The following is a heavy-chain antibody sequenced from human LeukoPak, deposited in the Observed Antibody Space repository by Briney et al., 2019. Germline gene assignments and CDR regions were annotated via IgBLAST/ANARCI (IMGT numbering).Heavy chain of an antibody. CDR3: TRLFSNSGFLDP. Sequence: GGSLRLSCAASGFTFSDSAMHWVRQASGRGLEWIGRIRSEVYSYATAYGASVRDRFTISRDDSKNTAYLQMNSLKTEDTAVDYCTRLFSNSGFLDPWGQGTLVTVSS. D-gene: IGHD1-26*01. J-gene: IGHJ5*02. V-gene: IGHV3-73*01. CDR1: GFTFSDSA. CDR2: IRSEVYSYAT.